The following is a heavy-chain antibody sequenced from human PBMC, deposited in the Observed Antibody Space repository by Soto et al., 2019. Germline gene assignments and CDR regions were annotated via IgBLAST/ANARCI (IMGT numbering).Heavy chain of an antibody. CDR2: ISSSGSYT. CDR1: GFTFSDYY. D-gene: IGHD5-18*01. V-gene: IGHV3-11*05. CDR3: ARSTWVQHWLRGLGYYFDY. Sequence: QVQLVESGGGLVKPGGSLRLSCAASGFTFSDYYMSWIRQAPGKGLEWVSCISSSGSYTNYADSVKGRFTISRDNAKTTLYLQMNSLRADDTAVYYCARSTWVQHWLRGLGYYFDYWGQGTLVTVSS. J-gene: IGHJ4*02.